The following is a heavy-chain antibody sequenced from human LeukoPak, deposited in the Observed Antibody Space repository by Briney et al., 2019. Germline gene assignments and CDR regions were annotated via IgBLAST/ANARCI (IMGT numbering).Heavy chain of an antibody. CDR2: IYSDNT. J-gene: IGHJ4*02. CDR3: ARRAGAYSHPYDY. Sequence: GGSLRLSCTVSGFTVSSNSMSWVRQAPGKGLEWVSFIYSDNTHYSDSVKGRFTIPRDNSKNTLYLQMNSLRAEDTAVYYCARRAGAYSHPYDYWGQGTLVAVSS. D-gene: IGHD4/OR15-4a*01. V-gene: IGHV3-53*01. CDR1: GFTVSSNS.